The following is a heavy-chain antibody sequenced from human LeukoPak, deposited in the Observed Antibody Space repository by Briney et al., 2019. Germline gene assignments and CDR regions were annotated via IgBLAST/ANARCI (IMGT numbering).Heavy chain of an antibody. J-gene: IGHJ3*02. Sequence: SETLSLTCAVYGGSFSGYYWSWIRQPPGKGLEWIGEINHSGSTNYNPSLKSRVTISVGTSKNQFSLKLSSVTVADTAVYYCARERLQHYDYIWGSYRYTGHDAFDIWGQGTMVTVSS. CDR2: INHSGST. D-gene: IGHD3-16*02. V-gene: IGHV4-34*01. CDR3: ARERLQHYDYIWGSYRYTGHDAFDI. CDR1: GGSFSGYY.